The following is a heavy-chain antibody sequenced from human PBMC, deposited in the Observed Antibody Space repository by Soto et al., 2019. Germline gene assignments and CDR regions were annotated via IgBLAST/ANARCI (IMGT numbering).Heavy chain of an antibody. J-gene: IGHJ6*03. CDR1: GYTFTSYY. Sequence: ASVKVSCKASGYTFTSYYMHWVRQAPGQGLEWMGRINASSGNTSYAQKFQERVTITRDMSTSTAYMELSSLRSEDTAVYYCAAGRDDYGDYSDYYYMGVWGKGTTVTVSS. D-gene: IGHD4-17*01. CDR2: INASSGNT. CDR3: AAGRDDYGDYSDYYYMGV. V-gene: IGHV1-46*01.